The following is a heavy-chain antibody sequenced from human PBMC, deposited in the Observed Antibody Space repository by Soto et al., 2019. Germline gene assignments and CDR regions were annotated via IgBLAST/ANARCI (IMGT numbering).Heavy chain of an antibody. V-gene: IGHV3-15*05. D-gene: IGHD3-10*01. CDR2: IKTKSDGAVT. Sequence: EVQLVEPGGGLVKPGGALRLSCVGSGLTLSDAWMNWVRQIPGKGPEWVGRIKTKSDGAVTDYVALAKGRFIISRDDLENTVYLQMNSLKTEDTAVYYCAREWFGDFVWGQGTLVTVSS. J-gene: IGHJ4*02. CDR1: GLTLSDAW. CDR3: AREWFGDFV.